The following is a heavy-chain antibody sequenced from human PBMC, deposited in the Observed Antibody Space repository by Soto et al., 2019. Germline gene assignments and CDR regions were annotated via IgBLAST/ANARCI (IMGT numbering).Heavy chain of an antibody. CDR1: GFSLSSNGGG. CDR2: VFWDDDK. J-gene: IGHJ5*01. D-gene: IGHD3-10*01. Sequence: QITLKESGPTLVKPTQTLTLTCSFSGFSLSSNGGGVGWIRQPPGKALEFLALVFWDDDKRYSPSLRSRVTITQDTSKNQVVLTMTNMDPVDTARYYCGHNFRGSGSYTGDRFDSWGQGTLVIVSS. V-gene: IGHV2-5*02. CDR3: GHNFRGSGSYTGDRFDS.